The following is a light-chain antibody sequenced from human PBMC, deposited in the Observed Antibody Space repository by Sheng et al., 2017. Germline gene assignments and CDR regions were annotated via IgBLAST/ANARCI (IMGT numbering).Light chain of an antibody. CDR1: QSVLYSSNNKNY. CDR2: WAS. J-gene: IGKJ1*01. Sequence: DIGMTQSPDSLAVSLGERATINCKSSQSVLYSSNNKNYLTWYQQKPGQPPRLLIYWASTRESGVPDRFSGSGSGTDFTLTISSVQAEDVAVYYCQQYYGASWTFGQGTKVEIK. V-gene: IGKV4-1*01. CDR3: QQYYGASWT.